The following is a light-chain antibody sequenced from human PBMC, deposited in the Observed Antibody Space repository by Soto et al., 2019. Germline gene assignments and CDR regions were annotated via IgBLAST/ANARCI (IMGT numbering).Light chain of an antibody. Sequence: EIVLTQSPGTLSLSPGERATLSCRASHTISSSYLAWYQQKRGQAPRLLVYGASKRATGIPDRFSCSGSGTDFTLTISRLEPEDFAVYYCQRYGGFGQGTKVDIK. CDR2: GAS. J-gene: IGKJ1*01. V-gene: IGKV3-20*01. CDR3: QRYGG. CDR1: HTISSSY.